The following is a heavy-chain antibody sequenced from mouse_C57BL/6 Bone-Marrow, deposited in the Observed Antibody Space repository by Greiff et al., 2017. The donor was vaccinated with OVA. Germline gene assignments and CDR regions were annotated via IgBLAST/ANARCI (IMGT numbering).Heavy chain of an antibody. Sequence: GQLQQSGAELVRPGASVKLSCTASGFNIKDDYMHWVKQRPEQGLEWIGWIDPENGDTEYASKFQGKATITADTSSNTAYLQLSSLTSEDTAVYYCTTDSPFAYWGQGTLVTVSA. J-gene: IGHJ3*01. CDR2: IDPENGDT. D-gene: IGHD2-12*01. CDR3: TTDSPFAY. CDR1: GFNIKDDY. V-gene: IGHV14-4*01.